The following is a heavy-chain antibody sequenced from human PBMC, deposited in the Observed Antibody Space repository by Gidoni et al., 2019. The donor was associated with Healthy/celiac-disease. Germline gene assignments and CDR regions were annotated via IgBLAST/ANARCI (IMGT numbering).Heavy chain of an antibody. V-gene: IGHV3-30-3*01. Sequence: QVQLVESGGGVVQPGRSLRLSCAASGFTFSSYAMHWVRQAPGKGLEWVAVISYDGSNKYYADSVKGRFTISRDNSKNTLYLQMNSLRAEDTAVYYCARDNANGDYGVSLRYFDYWGQGTLVTVSS. CDR3: ARDNANGDYGVSLRYFDY. D-gene: IGHD4-17*01. J-gene: IGHJ4*02. CDR2: ISYDGSNK. CDR1: GFTFSSYA.